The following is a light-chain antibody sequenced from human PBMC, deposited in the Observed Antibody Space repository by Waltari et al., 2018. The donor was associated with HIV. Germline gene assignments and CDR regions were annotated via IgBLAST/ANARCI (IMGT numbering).Light chain of an antibody. J-gene: IGKJ1*01. CDR2: ATS. V-gene: IGKV3D-15*03. Sequence: EIVMTQSPVTLSVSPGERATLSCRASQNIGNKLVWYQRRPGQSPRLVIFATSVRATGIPTRFSGSGSGTDFALTITTLQPEDYGMYYCQQYNGSWTFGRGTRVE. CDR3: QQYNGSWT. CDR1: QNIGNK.